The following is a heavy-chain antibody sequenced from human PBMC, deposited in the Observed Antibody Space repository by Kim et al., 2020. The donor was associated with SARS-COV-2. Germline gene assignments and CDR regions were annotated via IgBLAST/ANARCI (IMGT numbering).Heavy chain of an antibody. CDR1: GFTFTSSA. V-gene: IGHV1-58*01. Sequence: SVKVSCKASGFTFTSSAVQWVRQARGQRLEWIGWIVVGSGNTNYAQKFQERVTITRDMSTSTAYMELSSLRSADTAVYYCAADYGRDSQAFDIWGQGTMVTVPS. D-gene: IGHD2-21*01. CDR2: IVVGSGNT. CDR3: AADYGRDSQAFDI. J-gene: IGHJ3*02.